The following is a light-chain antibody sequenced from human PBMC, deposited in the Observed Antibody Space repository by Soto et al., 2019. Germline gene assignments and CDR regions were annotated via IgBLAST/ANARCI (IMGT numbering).Light chain of an antibody. V-gene: IGKV3-15*01. CDR2: GAS. CDR3: HQYNYWPPLT. Sequence: EIVRTQSPGTLSVSPGERATLSCRASQRVSSNVAWYQQKPGQAPRLLIYGASTRATGIPARFSGSGSGTEFTLTISSLQSEDFAVYYCHQYNYWPPLTFGGGTKVEL. J-gene: IGKJ4*01. CDR1: QRVSSN.